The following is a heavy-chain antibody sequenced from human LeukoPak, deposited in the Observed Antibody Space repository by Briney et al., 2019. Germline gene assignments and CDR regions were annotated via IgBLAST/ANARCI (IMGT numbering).Heavy chain of an antibody. CDR2: ISWNSGSI. Sequence: GGSLRLSCAASGFTFDDYAMHWVRHAPGKGLEWVSGISWNSGSIGYADSVKGRFTISRDNAKNSLYLQMYSLRAEDTALYYCAKDSGWYNEFDYWGQGTLVTVSS. V-gene: IGHV3-9*01. CDR3: AKDSGWYNEFDY. D-gene: IGHD6-19*01. J-gene: IGHJ4*02. CDR1: GFTFDDYA.